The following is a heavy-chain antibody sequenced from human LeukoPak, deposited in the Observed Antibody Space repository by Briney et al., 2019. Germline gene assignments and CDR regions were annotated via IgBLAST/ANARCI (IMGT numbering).Heavy chain of an antibody. J-gene: IGHJ4*02. Sequence: GGSLRLSCAASGSTLSSYWMHWVRQVPGKGLVWVSRINPDGSTTTYADSVKGRFTISRDNAKNTLYLQMNSLRAEDTAVYYCARVRVGAYDFEYWGQGTLVTVSS. CDR2: INPDGSTT. V-gene: IGHV3-74*01. CDR3: ARVRVGAYDFEY. CDR1: GSTLSSYW. D-gene: IGHD3-10*01.